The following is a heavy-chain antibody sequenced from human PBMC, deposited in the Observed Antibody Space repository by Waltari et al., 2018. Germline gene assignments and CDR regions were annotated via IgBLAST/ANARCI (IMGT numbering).Heavy chain of an antibody. D-gene: IGHD5-18*01. CDR1: GFTFSSYG. J-gene: IGHJ6*02. CDR3: AKTLDTAMVKASPGSQGGMDV. V-gene: IGHV3-30*18. CDR2: IWYDGSNK. Sequence: QVQLVESGGGVVQPGRSLRLSCAASGFTFSSYGMHWVRQAPGKGLEWVAVIWYDGSNKYYAASLNGRLTISRDNSKNTLYLQMNSLRAEDTAMYYCAKTLDTAMVKASPGSQGGMDVWGQGTTVTVSS.